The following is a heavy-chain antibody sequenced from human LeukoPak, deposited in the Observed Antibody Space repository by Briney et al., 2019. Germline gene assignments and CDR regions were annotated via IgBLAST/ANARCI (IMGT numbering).Heavy chain of an antibody. Sequence: GGSLRLSCAASGFIFIDYWLSWVRQAPGKGLEWVANIKPDGSQKYYVDSVKGRFTISRDNAKNSVYLQMNSLRAEDTAVYYCAKDSIVYYYYYMDVWGKGTTVTVSS. CDR1: GFIFIDYW. J-gene: IGHJ6*03. V-gene: IGHV3-7*01. CDR2: IKPDGSQK. D-gene: IGHD3-16*02. CDR3: AKDSIVYYYYYMDV.